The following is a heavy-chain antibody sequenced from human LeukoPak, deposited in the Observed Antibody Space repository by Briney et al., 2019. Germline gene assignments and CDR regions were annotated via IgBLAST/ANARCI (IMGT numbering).Heavy chain of an antibody. J-gene: IGHJ5*02. Sequence: SETLSLTCTVSGDFISSSTYYWGWIRQPPGKGLEWIGNIYYIGSTYYYNPSLKSRVTISVDTSKNQFSLKLSSVTAADTAVYYCALYYYGSGSYYQDPYNWFDPWGQGTLVTVSS. CDR3: ALYYYGSGSYYQDPYNWFDP. D-gene: IGHD3-10*01. CDR1: GDFISSSTYY. CDR2: IYYIGSTY. V-gene: IGHV4-39*07.